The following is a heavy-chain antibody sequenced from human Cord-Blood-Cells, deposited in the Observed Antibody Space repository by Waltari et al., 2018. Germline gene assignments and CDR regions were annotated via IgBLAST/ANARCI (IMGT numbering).Heavy chain of an antibody. J-gene: IGHJ4*02. CDR3: ARDLGPGKYYFDY. CDR1: GYTFTGYY. Sequence: QVQLVQAGAGVKKPGASVKVPCKASGYTFTGYYLHYVRQAPGHGLEWRGWINPNSGGTNYAKKFQGRVTMTRDTSISTAYMELSRLRSDDTAVYYCARDLGPGKYYFDYWGQGTLVTVSS. CDR2: INPNSGGT. V-gene: IGHV1-2*02. D-gene: IGHD1-26*01.